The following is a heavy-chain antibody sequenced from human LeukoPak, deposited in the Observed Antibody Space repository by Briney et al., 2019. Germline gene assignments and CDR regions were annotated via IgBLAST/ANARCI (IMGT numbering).Heavy chain of an antibody. V-gene: IGHV4-61*01. D-gene: IGHD2-21*02. CDR3: ARSALCGGDCYHAAFDY. Sequence: PSETLSLTCTVSGGSVSSGSYYWSWIRQPPGKGLEWIGYIYYSGSTNYNPSLKSRVTISVDTSKNQFSLKLSSVTAADTAVYYCARSALCGGDCYHAAFDYWGQGTLVTVSS. CDR1: GGSVSSGSYY. CDR2: IYYSGST. J-gene: IGHJ4*02.